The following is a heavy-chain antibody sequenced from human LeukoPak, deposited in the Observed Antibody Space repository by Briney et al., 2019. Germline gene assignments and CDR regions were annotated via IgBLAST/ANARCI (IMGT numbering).Heavy chain of an antibody. Sequence: SVKVSCKASGFTFTSSAMQWVRQARGQRLEWIGWIVVGSGNTNYAQKFQERVTITRDMSTSTAYMELTSLSSDDTAVYYCAADRNYYDSSGSGDYWGQGTLVTVSS. D-gene: IGHD3-22*01. CDR2: IVVGSGNT. CDR3: AADRNYYDSSGSGDY. J-gene: IGHJ4*02. CDR1: GFTFTSSA. V-gene: IGHV1-58*02.